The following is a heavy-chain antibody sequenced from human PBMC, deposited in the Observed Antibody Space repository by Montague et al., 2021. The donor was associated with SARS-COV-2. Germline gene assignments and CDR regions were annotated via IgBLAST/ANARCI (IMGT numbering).Heavy chain of an antibody. CDR1: GFPFSSYD. CDR2: IGTAGDT. J-gene: IGHJ5*02. V-gene: IGHV3-13*04. CDR3: ARASYDSSGYYVWFDP. Sequence: YRRLSCAASGFPFSSYDMHWVRQATGKGLEWVSAIGTAGDTYYPGSVKGRFTISRENAKNSLYLQMNSLRAGDTAVYYCARASYDSSGYYVWFDPWGQGTLVTVSS. D-gene: IGHD3-22*01.